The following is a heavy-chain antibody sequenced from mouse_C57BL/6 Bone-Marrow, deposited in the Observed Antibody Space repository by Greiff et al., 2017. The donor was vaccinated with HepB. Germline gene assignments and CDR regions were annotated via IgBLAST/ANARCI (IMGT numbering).Heavy chain of an antibody. CDR3: GRREYSNYYAMDY. D-gene: IGHD2-5*01. Sequence: QVQLKESGAELVRPGTSVKVSCKASGYAFTNYLIDWVKQRPGQGLEWIGVINPGRGGSNYTEKFKGKATLTADKSSSTTYMQLSSLSSEDSAVYFCGRREYSNYYAMDYWGQGTSVTVSS. CDR1: GYAFTNYL. CDR2: INPGRGGS. V-gene: IGHV1-54*01. J-gene: IGHJ4*01.